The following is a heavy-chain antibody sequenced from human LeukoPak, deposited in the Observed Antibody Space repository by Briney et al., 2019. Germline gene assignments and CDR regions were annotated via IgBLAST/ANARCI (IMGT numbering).Heavy chain of an antibody. CDR1: GFTFSSYG. CDR2: IRYDGSNK. J-gene: IGHJ4*02. Sequence: GGSLRLSCAASGFTFSSYGMHWVRQAPGKGLEWVAFIRYDGSNKYYADSVKGRFTISRDNSKNTLYLQMNSLRAEDTAVYYCAKDYSGWRGYFDYWGQGTLVTVSS. D-gene: IGHD6-19*01. V-gene: IGHV3-30*02. CDR3: AKDYSGWRGYFDY.